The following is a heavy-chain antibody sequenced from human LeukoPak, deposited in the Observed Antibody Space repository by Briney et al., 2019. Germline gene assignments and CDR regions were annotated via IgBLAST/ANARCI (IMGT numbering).Heavy chain of an antibody. CDR2: ISYDGSNK. CDR3: AKSWGYTRPYYNYMDV. Sequence: GRSLRLSCAASGFTFSSYAMHWVRQAPGKGLEWVAVISYDGSNKYYADSVKGRFTISRDNSKNTLYLQMNGLRPEDTAVYYCAKSWGYTRPYYNYMDVWGKGTTVTVSS. D-gene: IGHD3-16*02. V-gene: IGHV3-30-3*02. J-gene: IGHJ6*03. CDR1: GFTFSSYA.